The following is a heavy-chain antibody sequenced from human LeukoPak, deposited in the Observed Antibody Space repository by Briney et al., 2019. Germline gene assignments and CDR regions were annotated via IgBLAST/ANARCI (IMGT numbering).Heavy chain of an antibody. J-gene: IGHJ4*02. D-gene: IGHD1-26*01. V-gene: IGHV3-30*04. CDR2: ISHDGRDK. CDR3: GRDLGGRSGY. Sequence: GRSLRLSCAASGFIFSYYPMHWVRQAPGKGLEWVAVISHDGRDKYHADSVKGRFTISRDNSKNTLYLQMNSLRAEDTAVYYCGRDLGGRSGYWGQGTLVTVSS. CDR1: GFIFSYYP.